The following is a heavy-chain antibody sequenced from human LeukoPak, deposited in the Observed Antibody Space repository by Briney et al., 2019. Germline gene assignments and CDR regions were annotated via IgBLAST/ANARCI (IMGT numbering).Heavy chain of an antibody. D-gene: IGHD2-2*01. CDR3: ARMPSTEIYYFYYMDV. CDR1: GFTFSNYG. Sequence: AGGSLRLSCAASGFTFSNYGMHWVREAPGKGLEWVAFIRNDGSNKYYADSAKGRFTISRDNSKDTLYLQMNSLRAEDTAVYYCARMPSTEIYYFYYMDVWGKGTTVIVSS. V-gene: IGHV3-30*02. J-gene: IGHJ6*03. CDR2: IRNDGSNK.